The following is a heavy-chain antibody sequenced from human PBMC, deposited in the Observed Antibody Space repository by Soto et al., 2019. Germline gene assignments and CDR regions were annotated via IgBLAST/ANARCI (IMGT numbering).Heavy chain of an antibody. V-gene: IGHV4-39*01. CDR3: ARLPGIAAGPFDY. CDR2: IYYSGST. Sequence: SETLSLTCTVSGGSISSSSYYWGWIRQPPGKGLEWIGSIYYSGSTYYNPSLKSRVTISVDTSKNQFSLKLSSVTAADTAVYYCARLPGIAAGPFDYWGQGTLVTVSS. J-gene: IGHJ4*02. D-gene: IGHD6-13*01. CDR1: GGSISSSSYY.